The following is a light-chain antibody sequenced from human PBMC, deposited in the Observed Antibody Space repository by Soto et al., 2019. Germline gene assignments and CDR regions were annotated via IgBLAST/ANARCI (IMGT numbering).Light chain of an antibody. CDR2: EAS. V-gene: IGKV3-11*01. J-gene: IGKJ2*01. CDR1: HSVRGI. Sequence: EIVLTQSPATLSLSPGERATLSCRASHSVRGILAWYQQKPGQAPRLLIYEASNRATGIPARFSGSGSGTDFTLTISSLEPEDFAVYYCQQRNNWPPMYTFGQGTKLEIK. CDR3: QQRNNWPPMYT.